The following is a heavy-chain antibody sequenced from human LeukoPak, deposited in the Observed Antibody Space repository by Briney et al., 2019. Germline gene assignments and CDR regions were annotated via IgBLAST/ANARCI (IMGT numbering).Heavy chain of an antibody. CDR2: ISSSGSTR. J-gene: IGHJ4*02. V-gene: IGHV3-48*03. CDR3: ARGVPGDY. D-gene: IGHD1-1*01. Sequence: PGGSLRLSCAASGFTFSSYEMNWVRQAPGKGLEWVSYISSSGSTRYYADSVKGRFTISRDNAKNSLFLQMNSLRAEDTAVYYCARGVPGDYWGQGTLVTVSS. CDR1: GFTFSSYE.